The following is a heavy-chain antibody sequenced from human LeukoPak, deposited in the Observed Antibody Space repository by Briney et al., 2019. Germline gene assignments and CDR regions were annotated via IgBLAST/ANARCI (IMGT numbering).Heavy chain of an antibody. D-gene: IGHD6-6*01. CDR3: AREYSTSSSWFDP. CDR1: GYSFTTYW. J-gene: IGHJ5*01. CDR2: IYPGDSDT. V-gene: IGHV5-51*01. Sequence: GESLNISCKGSGYSFTTYWIGWVRQMPGRGLEWMGIIYPGDSDTRYSPSFQGQVTISADKSISTGYLQWSSLKASDTALYYCAREYSTSSSWFDPWGQGTLVTVSS.